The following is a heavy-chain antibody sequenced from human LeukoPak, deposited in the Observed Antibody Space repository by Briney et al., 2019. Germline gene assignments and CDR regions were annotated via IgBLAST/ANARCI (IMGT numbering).Heavy chain of an antibody. D-gene: IGHD3-3*01. CDR1: GFTFGAYA. V-gene: IGHV3-49*04. Sequence: PGGSLRLSCTASGFTFGAYAMSWVRQAPGKGLEWVGFIRSKAYGGTTEYAASVKGRFTISRDDSKSIAYLQMNSLKTEDTAVYYCTRDKDFWSGPYYYYYYGMDVWGQGTTVTVSS. CDR2: IRSKAYGGTT. CDR3: TRDKDFWSGPYYYYYYGMDV. J-gene: IGHJ6*02.